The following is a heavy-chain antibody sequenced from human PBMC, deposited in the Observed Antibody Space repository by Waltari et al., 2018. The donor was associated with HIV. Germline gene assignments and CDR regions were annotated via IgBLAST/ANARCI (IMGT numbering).Heavy chain of an antibody. CDR1: GFTFTSAA. J-gene: IGHJ4*02. CDR3: AADPNHYGSGSYGY. V-gene: IGHV1-58*01. D-gene: IGHD3-10*01. CDR2: IVVVRGNT. Sequence: QMQLVQSGPEVKKPGTSVKVTCKANGFTFTSAAVPWLRHARGQRLEWVGWIVVVRGNTNCAQKFQERVTITRDMSTSSAYVELSSLRSEDTAVYYCAADPNHYGSGSYGYWGQGTLVTVSS.